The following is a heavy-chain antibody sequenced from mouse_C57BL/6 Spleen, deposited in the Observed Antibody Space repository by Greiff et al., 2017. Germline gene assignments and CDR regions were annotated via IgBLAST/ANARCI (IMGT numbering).Heavy chain of an antibody. D-gene: IGHD3-3*01. CDR2: INPSSGYT. Sequence: VQLQQSGAELAKPGASVKLSCKASGYTFTSYWMHWVKQRPGQGLEWIGYINPSSGYTKYNQKFKDKATLTVDKSSSTAYMQLRSLTYEDSAVYYYARERDEGLAYWGQGTPLTVSS. CDR3: ARERDEGLAY. CDR1: GYTFTSYW. J-gene: IGHJ2*01. V-gene: IGHV1-7*01.